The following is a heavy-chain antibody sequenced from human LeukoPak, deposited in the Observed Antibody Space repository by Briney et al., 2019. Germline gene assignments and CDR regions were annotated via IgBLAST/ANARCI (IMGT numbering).Heavy chain of an antibody. Sequence: GGSLRLSCAASGFTFSSYSMNWVRQAPGKGLEWVSSISSSSSYIYYADSVKGRFTISRDNAKNSLYLQMNRLRAEDTAVYYCARDQEAMAAAGFFDYWGQGTLVTVSP. CDR2: ISSSSSYI. CDR3: ARDQEAMAAAGFFDY. V-gene: IGHV3-21*01. CDR1: GFTFSSYS. J-gene: IGHJ4*02. D-gene: IGHD6-13*01.